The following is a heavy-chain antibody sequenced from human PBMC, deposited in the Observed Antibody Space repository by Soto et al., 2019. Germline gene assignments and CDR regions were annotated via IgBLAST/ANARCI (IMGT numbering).Heavy chain of an antibody. D-gene: IGHD6-19*01. V-gene: IGHV1-3*01. J-gene: IGHJ4*02. CDR1: GYTFTCYA. CDR2: INADNGNT. Sequence: ASVKVSCKASGYTFTCYAMHWVRQAPGQRLEWMGWINADNGNTNYAQKFQGRVTMTTNTSTSTAYMELRSLRSDDTAVYYCARVIAVAGLDYWGQGTQVTVSS. CDR3: ARVIAVAGLDY.